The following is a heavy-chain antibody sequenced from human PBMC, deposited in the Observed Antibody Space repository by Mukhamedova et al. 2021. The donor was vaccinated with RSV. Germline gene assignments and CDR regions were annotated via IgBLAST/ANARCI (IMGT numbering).Heavy chain of an antibody. Sequence: SGSGGSTYYADSVKGRFTISRDNSKNTLYLQMNSLRAEDTAVYYCAGGGIAAPGAFDIWGQGTMVTVSS. CDR3: AGGGIAAPGAFDI. J-gene: IGHJ3*02. D-gene: IGHD6-13*01. CDR2: SGSGGST. V-gene: IGHV3-23*01.